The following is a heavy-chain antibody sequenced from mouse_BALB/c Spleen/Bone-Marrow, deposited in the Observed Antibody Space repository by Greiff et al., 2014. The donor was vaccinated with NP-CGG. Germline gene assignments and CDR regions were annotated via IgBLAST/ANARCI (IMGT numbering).Heavy chain of an antibody. CDR1: GFNIKDTY. J-gene: IGHJ3*01. CDR2: IDPANGNT. D-gene: IGHD2-1*01. Sequence: SGAELVKPRASVKLSCTASGFNIKDTYMHWVKQRPEQGLEWIGRIDPANGNTKYDPKFQGKATITADTSSNTAYLQLSSLTSEDTAVYYCARNGNYGAWFAYWGQGTLVTVSA. CDR3: ARNGNYGAWFAY. V-gene: IGHV14-3*02.